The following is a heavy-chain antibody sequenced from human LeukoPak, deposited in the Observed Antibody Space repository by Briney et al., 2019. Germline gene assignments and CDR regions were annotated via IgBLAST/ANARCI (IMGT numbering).Heavy chain of an antibody. V-gene: IGHV4-4*02. J-gene: IGHJ5*02. CDR3: ARVVGLRFLEWLLHNWFDP. CDR1: GGSISSSNW. CDR2: IYHSGST. Sequence: MSSGTLSLTCAVSGGSISSSNWWSWVRQTPGEGLEWIGEIYHSGSTNYNPSLKSRVTISVDKSKNQFSLKLSSVTAADTAVYYCARVVGLRFLEWLLHNWFDPWGQGTLVTVSS. D-gene: IGHD3-3*01.